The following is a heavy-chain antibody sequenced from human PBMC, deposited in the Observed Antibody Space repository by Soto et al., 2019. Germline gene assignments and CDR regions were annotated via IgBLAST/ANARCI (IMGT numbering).Heavy chain of an antibody. Sequence: SETLSLTCTVSGGSISSISYYWGWIRQPPGKGLEWIGSIYYSGSTYYNPSLTSRVTISVDTSKNQFSLKLSSVTAADTAVYYCARLYYDSSEGYYGMDXWGHGTTVTVS. CDR2: IYYSGST. CDR1: GGSISSISYY. CDR3: ARLYYDSSEGYYGMDX. D-gene: IGHD3-22*01. V-gene: IGHV4-39*01. J-gene: IGHJ6*02.